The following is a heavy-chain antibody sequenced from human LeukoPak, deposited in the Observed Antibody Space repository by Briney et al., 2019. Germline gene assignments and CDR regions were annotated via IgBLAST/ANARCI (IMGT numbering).Heavy chain of an antibody. CDR2: IYTSGST. CDR3: AGGPIGGTTTYFFGY. Sequence: PSETLSLTRTVSGGSISNVNYYWSWIRQPAGRGLEWIGRIYTSGSTNYNPSLKSRVTISMDTSKNEFSLKLSSVTAADTALYYCAGGPIGGTTTYFFGYWGQGTLVTVSS. V-gene: IGHV4-61*02. J-gene: IGHJ4*02. CDR1: GGSISNVNYY. D-gene: IGHD4-11*01.